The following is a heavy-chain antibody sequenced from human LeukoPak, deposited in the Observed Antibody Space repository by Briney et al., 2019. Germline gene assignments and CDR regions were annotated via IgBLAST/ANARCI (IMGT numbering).Heavy chain of an antibody. J-gene: IGHJ4*02. V-gene: IGHV4-39*01. CDR2: IYYSGST. CDR1: GGSISSSSYY. CDR3: ARRPVDAMTYYFDY. D-gene: IGHD6-19*01. Sequence: PSETLSLTCTVSGGSISSSSYYWGWIRQPPGKGLEWIGSIYYSGSTYYNPSLKSRVTISVDTSKNQFSLKLSSVTAADTAVYYCARRPVDAMTYYFDYWGQGTLVTVSS.